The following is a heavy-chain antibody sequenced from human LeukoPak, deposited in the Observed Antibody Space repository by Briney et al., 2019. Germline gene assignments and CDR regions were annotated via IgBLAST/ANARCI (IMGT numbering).Heavy chain of an antibody. CDR2: IYSGGST. CDR1: GFTFSSYW. CDR3: ARGGYGDFLYFDY. V-gene: IGHV3-66*01. J-gene: IGHJ4*02. D-gene: IGHD4-17*01. Sequence: GGSLRLSCAASGFTFSSYWMSWVRQAPGKGLEWVSVIYSGGSTYYADSVKGRFTISRDNSKNTLYLQMNSLRVEDAAVYYCARGGYGDFLYFDYWGQGTLVTVSS.